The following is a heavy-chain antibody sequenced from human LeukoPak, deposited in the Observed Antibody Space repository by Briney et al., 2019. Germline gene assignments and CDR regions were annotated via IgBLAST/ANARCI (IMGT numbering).Heavy chain of an antibody. CDR1: GDSISDYY. V-gene: IGHV4-59*01. D-gene: IGHD6-19*01. Sequence: PSETLSLTCTVSGDSISDYYWSWIRQPPGKGLEWIGYISYSGSTNYIPSVKSRVTISVDTSKNQFSLKLSSVTAADTAVYYCARVLARGMAVAGDAFDIWGQGTMVTVSS. CDR3: ARVLARGMAVAGDAFDI. CDR2: ISYSGST. J-gene: IGHJ3*02.